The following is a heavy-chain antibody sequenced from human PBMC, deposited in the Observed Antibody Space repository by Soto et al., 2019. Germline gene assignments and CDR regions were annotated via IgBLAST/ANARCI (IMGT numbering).Heavy chain of an antibody. CDR1: GFTFSSYW. Sequence: GGSLRLSCAASGFTFSSYWMSWVRQAPGKGLEWVANIKQDGSEKYYVDSVKGRFTISRDNAKNSLYLQMNSLRAEDTAVYYCARDEGDYSNYVYYMDVWGKGTTVTVSS. D-gene: IGHD4-4*01. CDR2: IKQDGSEK. CDR3: ARDEGDYSNYVYYMDV. J-gene: IGHJ6*03. V-gene: IGHV3-7*01.